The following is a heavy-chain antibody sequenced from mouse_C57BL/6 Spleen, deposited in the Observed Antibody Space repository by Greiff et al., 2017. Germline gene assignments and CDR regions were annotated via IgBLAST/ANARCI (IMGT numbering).Heavy chain of an antibody. CDR2: INYDGSST. J-gene: IGHJ3*01. Sequence: EVKVVESEGGLVQPGSSMKLSCTASGFTFSDYYMAWVRQVPEKGLEWVANINYDGSSTYYLDSLKSRFIISRDNAKNILYLQMSSLKSEDTATYYCARASSGYWFAYWGQGTLVTVSA. CDR3: ARASSGYWFAY. V-gene: IGHV5-16*01. D-gene: IGHD3-2*02. CDR1: GFTFSDYY.